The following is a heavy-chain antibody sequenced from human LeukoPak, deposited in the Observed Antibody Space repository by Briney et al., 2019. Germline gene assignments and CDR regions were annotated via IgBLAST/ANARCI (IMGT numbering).Heavy chain of an antibody. Sequence: IPSETLSLTCTVSGGSISTYYWSWLRQAPGKGLEWIGYIYYTGNIHYNPSLKSRVTVSLDTSKNQFSLKLSSVTAADTAVYYCARSNGDRVYYFDSWGQGALVTVSS. D-gene: IGHD4-17*01. J-gene: IGHJ4*02. CDR1: GGSISTYY. CDR2: IYYTGNI. CDR3: ARSNGDRVYYFDS. V-gene: IGHV4-59*01.